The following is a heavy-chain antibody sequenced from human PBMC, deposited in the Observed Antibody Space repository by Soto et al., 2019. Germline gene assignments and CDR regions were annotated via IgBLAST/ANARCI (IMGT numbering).Heavy chain of an antibody. Sequence: EVQLVEFGGGLVKPGGSLRRSCAASGFSFSIYSYNWVRQAPGKGLEWLSYIRPAGSRIYYADSVKGRFTITRDSARDSVYLQMTSLRAEDTAVYYCAKDRGGSAAFDIWGQGTMVTVSS. D-gene: IGHD3-10*01. V-gene: IGHV3-48*01. CDR3: AKDRGGSAAFDI. CDR1: GFSFSIYS. CDR2: IRPAGSRI. J-gene: IGHJ3*02.